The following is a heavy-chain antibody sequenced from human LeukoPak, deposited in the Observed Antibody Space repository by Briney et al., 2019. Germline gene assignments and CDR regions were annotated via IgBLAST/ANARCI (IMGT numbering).Heavy chain of an antibody. V-gene: IGHV3-66*01. CDR1: GFTVSSNY. J-gene: IGHJ6*02. CDR3: ARKSIWDGDYYYGMDV. D-gene: IGHD2-8*01. CDR2: IYSGGST. Sequence: GGSLRLSCAASGFTVSSNYMSWVRQAPGKGLEWVSVIYSGGSTYYADSVKGRFTISRDNSKNTLYLQMNSLRAEDTAVYYCARKSIWDGDYYYGMDVWGQGTTVTVSS.